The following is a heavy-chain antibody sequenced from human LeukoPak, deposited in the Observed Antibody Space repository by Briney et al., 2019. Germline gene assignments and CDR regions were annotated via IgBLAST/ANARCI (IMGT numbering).Heavy chain of an antibody. D-gene: IGHD6-13*01. CDR1: GGSISSYY. CDR3: ARLIAAAGNYYYYYYGMDV. J-gene: IGHJ6*02. V-gene: IGHV4-4*07. CDR2: IYTSGST. Sequence: SETLSLTCTVSGGSISSYYWSWIRQPAGKGLEWIGRIYTSGSTNYNPSLKSRVTISVDTSKNQFSLKLSSVTAADTAVYYCARLIAAAGNYYYYYYGMDVWGQGTTVTVSS.